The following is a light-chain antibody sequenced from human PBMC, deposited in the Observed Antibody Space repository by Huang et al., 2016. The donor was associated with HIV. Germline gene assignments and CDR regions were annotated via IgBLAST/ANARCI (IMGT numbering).Light chain of an antibody. Sequence: EIVLTQSPATLSLSPGEGATLSGRASQSVRNSLACYQRKPGQAPRLLIYESSKRATGIPARFRGSWSGTDFTLTISSLEPEEFAVYYCQQRSNWPPMYTFGQGTKLEIK. CDR1: QSVRNS. CDR3: QQRSNWPPMYT. J-gene: IGKJ2*01. V-gene: IGKV3-11*01. CDR2: ESS.